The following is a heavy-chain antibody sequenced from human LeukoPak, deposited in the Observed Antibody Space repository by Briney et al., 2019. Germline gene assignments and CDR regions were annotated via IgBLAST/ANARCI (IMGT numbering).Heavy chain of an antibody. J-gene: IGHJ4*02. CDR2: MNPNSGDT. V-gene: IGHV1-2*02. Sequence: GASVKVSCKASGYTFSDYYMHWVRQAPGQGLEWMGWMNPNSGDTTYAQKFQGRVTMTWDTSIRTAYMELSRLRPDDTAVYYCARVWPCSNGVCPDVFERWGQGTLVTVSS. CDR3: ARVWPCSNGVCPDVFER. CDR1: GYTFSDYY. D-gene: IGHD2-8*01.